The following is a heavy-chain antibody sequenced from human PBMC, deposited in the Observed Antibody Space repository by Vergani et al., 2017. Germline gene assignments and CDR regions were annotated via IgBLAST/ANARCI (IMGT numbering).Heavy chain of an antibody. D-gene: IGHD1-26*01. Sequence: QVQLQESGPGLVKPSETLSLTCAVSGYSISSGYYWGWIRQPPGKGLEWIGSIYHSGSTYYNPSLKSRVTISVDTSKNQFSLKLSSVTAADTAVYYCARGRLGDFQHWGQGTLVTVSS. J-gene: IGHJ1*01. CDR1: GYSISSGYY. CDR2: IYHSGST. V-gene: IGHV4-38-2*01. CDR3: ARGRLGDFQH.